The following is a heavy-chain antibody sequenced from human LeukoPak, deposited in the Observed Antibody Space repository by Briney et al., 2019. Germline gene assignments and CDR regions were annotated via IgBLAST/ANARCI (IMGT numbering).Heavy chain of an antibody. CDR1: GFTFSSYS. CDR2: ISSSTSYI. Sequence: GGSLRLSCAASGFTFSSYSMNWIRQAPGKGLEWVSSISSSTSYIYYADSVKGRFTISKDNAKNSLYLQMNSLRAEDTAVYYCARAGGSTVSHSDYWGRGTLVTVSS. CDR3: ARAGGSTVSHSDY. D-gene: IGHD4-17*01. J-gene: IGHJ4*02. V-gene: IGHV3-21*01.